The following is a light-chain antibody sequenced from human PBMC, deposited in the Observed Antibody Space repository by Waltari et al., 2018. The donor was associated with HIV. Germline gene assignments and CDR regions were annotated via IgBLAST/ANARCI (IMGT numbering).Light chain of an antibody. CDR3: QQYDYLPPGT. CDR2: DAS. Sequence: DIYLTQSPSSVSAFVGQRVSITCQASENIVNYLNWYQVKQGRVPKLLIYDASHLEDGVPSRFRGAGSGTRFTLTINNVQPEDVATYVCQQYDYLPPGTFGPGT. J-gene: IGKJ3*01. CDR1: ENIVNY. V-gene: IGKV1-33*01.